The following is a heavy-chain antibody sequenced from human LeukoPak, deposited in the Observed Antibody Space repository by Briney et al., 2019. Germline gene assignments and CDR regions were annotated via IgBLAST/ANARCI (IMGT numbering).Heavy chain of an antibody. V-gene: IGHV3-48*02. Sequence: GGSLRPSCAASGFTFSSYSMNWVRQAPGKGLEWVSYISSSSSTIYYADSVKGRFTISRDNAKNSLYLQMNSLRDEDTAVYYCARELRDYYDSSGYGLDYWGQGTLVTVSS. J-gene: IGHJ4*02. D-gene: IGHD3-22*01. CDR2: ISSSSSTI. CDR3: ARELRDYYDSSGYGLDY. CDR1: GFTFSSYS.